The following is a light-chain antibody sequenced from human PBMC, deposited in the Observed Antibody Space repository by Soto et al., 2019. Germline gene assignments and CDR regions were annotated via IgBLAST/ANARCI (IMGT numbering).Light chain of an antibody. CDR3: EAWDGSLNVVL. Sequence: QSALTQPPSASGTPGQGVTISCSGSSSKIGTNTVNWYQHLPGSAPKLLIYSNNQRPSGVPDRFSGSKSGTSASLAISGLQPDDEADYYCEAWDGSLNVVLFGGGTKVTVL. J-gene: IGLJ2*01. CDR1: SSKIGTNT. V-gene: IGLV1-44*01. CDR2: SNN.